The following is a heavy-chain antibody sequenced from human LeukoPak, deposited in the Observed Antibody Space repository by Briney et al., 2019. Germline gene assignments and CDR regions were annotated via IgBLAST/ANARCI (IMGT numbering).Heavy chain of an antibody. D-gene: IGHD6-19*01. CDR1: GFTVSSNY. Sequence: GGSLRLSCAASGFTVSSNYMSWVRQAPGKGLERVSVIYSGGSTYYADSVKGRFTISRDNSKNTLYLQMNSLRAEDTAVYCCARPAVSGWSLDYWGQGTLVTVSS. V-gene: IGHV3-53*01. J-gene: IGHJ4*02. CDR3: ARPAVSGWSLDY. CDR2: IYSGGST.